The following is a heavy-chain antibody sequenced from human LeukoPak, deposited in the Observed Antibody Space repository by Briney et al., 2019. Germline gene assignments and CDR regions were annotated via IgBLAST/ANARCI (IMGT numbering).Heavy chain of an antibody. CDR2: IYYTGGS. CDR1: GGSVSSSTYY. D-gene: IGHD6-19*01. V-gene: IGHV4-39*01. CDR3: ARLRLAKQWLVPYYFDY. Sequence: SETLSLTCIVSGGSVSSSTYYWGWIRQPPGKGLEWIGSIYYTGGSYYNPSLKSRVIISVDTSSNQFSLNLGSVTAADTAVYYCARLRLAKQWLVPYYFDYWGQGSLITVSS. J-gene: IGHJ4*02.